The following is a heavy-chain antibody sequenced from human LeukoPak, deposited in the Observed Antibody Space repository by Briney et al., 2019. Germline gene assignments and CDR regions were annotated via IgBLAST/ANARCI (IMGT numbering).Heavy chain of an antibody. Sequence: GGSLRLSCEASGFTFSRTWMHWVRQGPGKGLLWLSRIESGGTTMYAESVKGRYTISRDNAKNTIYLQMNRLRAEDTAVYYCVRDNYYVMDVWGQGTVVTVAS. V-gene: IGHV3-74*03. CDR1: GFTFSRTW. J-gene: IGHJ3*01. D-gene: IGHD3-10*02. CDR3: VRDNYYVMDV. CDR2: IESGGTT.